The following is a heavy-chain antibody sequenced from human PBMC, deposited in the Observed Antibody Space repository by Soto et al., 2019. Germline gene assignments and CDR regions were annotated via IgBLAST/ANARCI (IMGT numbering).Heavy chain of an antibody. CDR2: IYYSGST. CDR3: ARGLRDPAAAWFDP. D-gene: IGHD6-13*01. V-gene: IGHV4-31*03. J-gene: IGHJ5*02. Sequence: SETLSLTCTVSGGSISSGGYYWSWIRQHPGKGLEWIGYIYYSGSTYYNPSLRSRVTISVATSKNQFSLKLSSVTAADTAVYYCARGLRDPAAAWFDPWGQGTLVTVSS. CDR1: GGSISSGGYY.